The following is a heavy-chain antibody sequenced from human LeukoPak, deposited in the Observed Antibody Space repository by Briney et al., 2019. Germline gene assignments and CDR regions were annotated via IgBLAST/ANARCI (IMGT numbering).Heavy chain of an antibody. CDR2: ISSSSSYI. Sequence: GGSLRLSCAASGFTFSSYSMNWVRQAPGKGLEWVSSISSSSSYIYYADSVKGRFTISRDNAKNSLYLQMNSLRAEDTAAYYCARDVAVRGFYYYYGMDVWGQGTTVTVSS. CDR1: GFTFSSYS. V-gene: IGHV3-21*01. J-gene: IGHJ6*02. CDR3: ARDVAVRGFYYYYGMDV. D-gene: IGHD5-12*01.